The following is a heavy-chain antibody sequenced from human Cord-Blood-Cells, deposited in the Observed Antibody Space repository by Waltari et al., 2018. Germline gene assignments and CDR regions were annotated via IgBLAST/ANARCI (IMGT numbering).Heavy chain of an antibody. CDR1: GFTVSSNY. CDR2: IYSGGRR. Sequence: EVQLVESGGGLIQPGGSLRLSCAASGFTVSSNYMSWVRQAPGKGLEWVSVIYSGGRRYYADSGKGRFTISRDNSKNTLYLQMNSLRAEDTAVYYCARSPKGRGGAAAYWGQGTLVTVSS. J-gene: IGHJ4*02. D-gene: IGHD6-13*01. V-gene: IGHV3-53*01. CDR3: ARSPKGRGGAAAY.